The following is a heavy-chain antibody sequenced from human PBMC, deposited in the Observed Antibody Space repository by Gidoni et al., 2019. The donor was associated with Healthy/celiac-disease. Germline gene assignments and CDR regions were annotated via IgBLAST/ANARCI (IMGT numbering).Heavy chain of an antibody. D-gene: IGHD1-7*01. J-gene: IGHJ4*02. Sequence: QVQLQQWGAGLLKPSETLSLTCAVYGGSFSGYYWSWIRQPPGKGLEWIGEINHSGSTNYNPSLKSRVTISVDTSKNQFSLKLSSVTAADTAVYYCARGLRYNWNYGYWGQGTLVTVSS. V-gene: IGHV4-34*01. CDR3: ARGLRYNWNYGY. CDR1: GGSFSGYY. CDR2: INHSGST.